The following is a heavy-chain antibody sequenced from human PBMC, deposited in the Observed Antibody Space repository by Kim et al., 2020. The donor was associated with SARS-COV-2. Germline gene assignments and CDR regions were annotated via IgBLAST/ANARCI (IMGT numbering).Heavy chain of an antibody. Sequence: ASVKVSCKASGYTFTDYYIHWVRQAPGQGLEWMGWINPYSGDTNYAQKFQGRVTMTRDTSISTPYVELTSLRSDDTAVYYCARSAHFWSGHYLDLWSQGTLITVSP. CDR3: ARSAHFWSGHYLDL. J-gene: IGHJ5*02. CDR1: GYTFTDYY. D-gene: IGHD3-3*01. CDR2: INPYSGDT. V-gene: IGHV1-2*02.